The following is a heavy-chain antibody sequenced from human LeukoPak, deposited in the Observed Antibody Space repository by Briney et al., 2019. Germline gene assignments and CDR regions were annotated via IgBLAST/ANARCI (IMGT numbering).Heavy chain of an antibody. CDR2: IIPIFGTA. D-gene: IGHD1-26*01. CDR1: GGTFSSYA. V-gene: IGHV1-69*05. J-gene: IGHJ4*02. CDR3: ARDRGGGATTMDY. Sequence: SVRVSCTASGGTFSSYAISWVRQAPGQGLEWMGGIIPIFGTANYAQTFQGRVTITTDESTSTAYMELTSLRSEDTAVYYCARDRGGGATTMDYWGQGTLVTVSS.